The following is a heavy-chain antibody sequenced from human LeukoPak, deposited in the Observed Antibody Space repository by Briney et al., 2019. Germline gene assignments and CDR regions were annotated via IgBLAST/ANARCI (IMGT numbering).Heavy chain of an antibody. CDR1: GFTFSTYS. J-gene: IGHJ4*02. D-gene: IGHD3-22*01. V-gene: IGHV3-21*01. CDR2: ISSSSSYI. Sequence: GGSLRLSCAASGFTFSTYSMNWVRQAPGKGLEWVSSISSSSSYIHYADSMKGRFTISRDNAKKSLYLQMNSLRAEDTAVCYCARDRRDYYDRWGQGTLVTVSS. CDR3: ARDRRDYYDR.